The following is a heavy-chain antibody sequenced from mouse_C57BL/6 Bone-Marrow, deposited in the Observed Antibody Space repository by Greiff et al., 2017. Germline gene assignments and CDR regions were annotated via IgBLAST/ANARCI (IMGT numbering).Heavy chain of an antibody. V-gene: IGHV14-4*01. CDR1: GFNIKDDY. Sequence: ESGAELVRPGASVKLSCTASGFNIKDDYMHWVKQRPEQGLEWIGWIDPENGDTEYASKFQGKATITADTSSNTAYLQLSSLTSEDTAVYYCTTGDYDGFAYWGQGTLVTVSA. CDR3: TTGDYDGFAY. CDR2: IDPENGDT. J-gene: IGHJ3*01. D-gene: IGHD2-4*01.